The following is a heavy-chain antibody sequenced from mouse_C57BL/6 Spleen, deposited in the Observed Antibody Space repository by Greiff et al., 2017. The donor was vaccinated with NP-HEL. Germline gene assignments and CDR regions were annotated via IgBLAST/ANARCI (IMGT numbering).Heavy chain of an antibody. V-gene: IGHV1-78*01. CDR2: IYPRDGST. CDR3: ARGAPYYSNYEGFAY. J-gene: IGHJ3*01. CDR1: GYTFTDHT. Sequence: QVQLQQSDAELVKPGASVKISCKVSGYTFTDHTIHWMKQRPEQGLEWIGYIYPRDGSTKYNEKFKGKATLTADKSSSTAYMQLNSLTSEDSAVYFCARGAPYYSNYEGFAYWGQGTLVTVSA. D-gene: IGHD2-5*01.